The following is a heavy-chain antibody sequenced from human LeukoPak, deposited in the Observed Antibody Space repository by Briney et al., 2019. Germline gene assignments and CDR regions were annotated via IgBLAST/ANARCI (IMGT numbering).Heavy chain of an antibody. CDR2: IIPIFGTA. D-gene: IGHD6-19*01. CDR3: ARASRIAVAGTQAFDI. J-gene: IGHJ3*02. V-gene: IGHV1-69*19. Sequence: SVKVSCKASGGTFSSYAISWVRQAPGQGLEWMGGIIPIFGTANYAQKFQGRVTITADESTSTAYMELSSLRSEDTAVYYCARASRIAVAGTQAFDIWGQGTMVTVSS. CDR1: GGTFSSYA.